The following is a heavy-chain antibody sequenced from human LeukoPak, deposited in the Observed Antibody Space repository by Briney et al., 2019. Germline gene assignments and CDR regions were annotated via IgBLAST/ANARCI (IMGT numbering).Heavy chain of an antibody. J-gene: IGHJ5*02. Sequence: SETLSLTCIVSGGSISSSSYYWGWIRQPPGKGLEWIGSIYYSGSTYYNPSLKSRVTISVDTSKNQFSLKLSSVTAADTAVYYCARSSSSWYGNWFDPWGQGTLVTVSS. CDR2: IYYSGST. CDR3: ARSSSSWYGNWFDP. D-gene: IGHD6-13*01. V-gene: IGHV4-39*01. CDR1: GGSISSSSYY.